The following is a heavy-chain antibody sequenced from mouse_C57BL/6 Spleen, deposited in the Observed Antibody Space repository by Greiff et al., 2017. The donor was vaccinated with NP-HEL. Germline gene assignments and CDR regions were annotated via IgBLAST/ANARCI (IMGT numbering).Heavy chain of an antibody. D-gene: IGHD1-1*01. CDR2: ISYDGSI. CDR1: GYSITSGYY. J-gene: IGHJ3*01. V-gene: IGHV3-6*01. Sequence: EVQLVESGPGLVKPSQSLSLTCSVTGYSITSGYYWNWIRQFPGNKLEWMGYISYDGSINYNPSFKNRIPFTRDTSKNQFYLKLNSVTTEDTATYYCARNYGSSYWFAYWGQGTLVTVSA. CDR3: ARNYGSSYWFAY.